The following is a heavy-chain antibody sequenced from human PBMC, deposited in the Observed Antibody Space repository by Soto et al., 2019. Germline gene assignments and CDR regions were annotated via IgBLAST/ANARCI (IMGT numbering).Heavy chain of an antibody. V-gene: IGHV4-31*03. CDR3: ATGLYYYDMDV. CDR1: GGSISNDDYY. CDR2: IYYRGNT. D-gene: IGHD3-16*01. J-gene: IGHJ6*02. Sequence: SETLSLTCTVSGGSISNDDYYWNWIRQRPGKGLEWIGNIYYRGNTNYNPSLKSRIIMSMDMSENQFSLKLTSVTAADTAVYYCATGLYYYDMDVWGQGTTVAVS.